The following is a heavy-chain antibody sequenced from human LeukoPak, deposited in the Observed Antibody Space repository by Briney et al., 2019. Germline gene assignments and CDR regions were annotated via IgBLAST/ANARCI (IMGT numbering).Heavy chain of an antibody. J-gene: IGHJ4*02. CDR1: GFTFSSYA. CDR3: AKDHFREQLVRRLYFDY. V-gene: IGHV3-23*01. D-gene: IGHD6-13*01. Sequence: PGGSLRLSCAASGFTFSSYAMSWARQPPGKGLELVSAISGSGGSTYYAASVKGRFTISRDNSKNTLYLQMNSLRAEDTAVYYCAKDHFREQLVRRLYFDYWGQGTLVTVSS. CDR2: ISGSGGST.